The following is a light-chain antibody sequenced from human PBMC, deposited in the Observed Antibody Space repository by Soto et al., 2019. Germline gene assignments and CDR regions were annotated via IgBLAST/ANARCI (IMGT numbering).Light chain of an antibody. CDR2: GAS. V-gene: IGKV3-20*01. J-gene: IGKJ5*01. Sequence: EIVLTQSPGTLSLSPGEIATLSWRASQSVSSSYLAWYQQKPGQAPRLLIYGASSRATGIPDRFSGSGSGTDFTLTISRLEPEDFAVYYCQQYGSSSTFGQGTRLEI. CDR1: QSVSSSY. CDR3: QQYGSSST.